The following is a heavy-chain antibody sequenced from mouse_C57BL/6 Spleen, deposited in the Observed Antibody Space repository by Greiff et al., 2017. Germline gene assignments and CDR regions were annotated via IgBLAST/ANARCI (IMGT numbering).Heavy chain of an antibody. CDR3: ARVDYTGDY. CDR2: IDPSDSYT. J-gene: IGHJ2*01. CDR1: GYTFTSYW. Sequence: QVQLKQPGAELVRPGTSVKLSCKASGYTFTSYWMHWVKQRPGQGLEWIGVIDPSDSYTNYNQKFKGKATLTVDTSSSTAYMQLSSLTSEDSAVYYCARVDYTGDYWGQGTTLTVSS. V-gene: IGHV1-59*01. D-gene: IGHD2-13*01.